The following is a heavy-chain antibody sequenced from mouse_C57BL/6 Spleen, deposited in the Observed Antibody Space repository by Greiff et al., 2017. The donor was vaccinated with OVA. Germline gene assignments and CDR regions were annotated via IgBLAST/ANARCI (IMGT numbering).Heavy chain of an antibody. CDR2: IWSGGST. D-gene: IGHD2-4*01. J-gene: IGHJ2*01. Sequence: VQLQQSGPGLVQPSQSLSITCTVSGFSLTSYGVHWVRQSPGKGLEWLGVIWSGGSTDYSAAFISRLSISKDNSKSQVFFKMNSLQADDTAIYYCARKSDYGYYFDYWGQGTTLTVSS. CDR3: ARKSDYGYYFDY. V-gene: IGHV2-2*01. CDR1: GFSLTSYG.